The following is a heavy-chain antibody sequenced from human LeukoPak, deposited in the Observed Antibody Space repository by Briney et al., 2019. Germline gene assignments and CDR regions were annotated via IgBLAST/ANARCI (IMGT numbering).Heavy chain of an antibody. CDR2: ISSSSTYI. D-gene: IGHD5-12*01. J-gene: IGHJ5*02. CDR3: ARDRGGYYYGEGSNWFDP. CDR1: GFTFSSYT. Sequence: GGSLRLSCAASGFTFSSYTMHWVRQAPGKGLEWVSSISSSSTYIYYADSVKGRFTISRDDAKNSLYLQMDTLRAGDTAMYYCARDRGGYYYGEGSNWFDPWGQGTLVTVSS. V-gene: IGHV3-21*01.